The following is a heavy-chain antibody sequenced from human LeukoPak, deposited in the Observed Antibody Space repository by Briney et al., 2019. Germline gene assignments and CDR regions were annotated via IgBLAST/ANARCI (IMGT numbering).Heavy chain of an antibody. CDR2: INHSGST. D-gene: IGHD3-10*01. CDR1: GGSFSGYY. CDR3: ARAGFGEFPPDY. V-gene: IGHV4-34*01. Sequence: SSETLSLTCAVYGGSFSGYYWSWIRQPPGKGLEWIGEINHSGSTNYNPSLKSRVTISVDTSKSQFSLKLSSVTAADTAVYYCARAGFGEFPPDYWGQGTLVTVSS. J-gene: IGHJ4*02.